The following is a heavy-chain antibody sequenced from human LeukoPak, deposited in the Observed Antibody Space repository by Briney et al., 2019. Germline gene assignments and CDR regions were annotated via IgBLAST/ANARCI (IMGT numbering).Heavy chain of an antibody. CDR1: GFTFSSYA. CDR2: TSGSGGST. D-gene: IGHD2-8*01. Sequence: SGGSLRLSCAASGFTFSSYAMSWVRQAPGKGLEWGSATSGSGGSTDYADSVKGRFTISRDNSKNTLYLQMNSLRAEDTAVYYCAKFGVRRVDPWGQGTLVTVSS. V-gene: IGHV3-23*01. J-gene: IGHJ5*02. CDR3: AKFGVRRVDP.